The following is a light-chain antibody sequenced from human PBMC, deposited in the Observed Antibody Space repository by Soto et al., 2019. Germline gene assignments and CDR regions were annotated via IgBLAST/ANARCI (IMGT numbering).Light chain of an antibody. Sequence: EIVLTQSPGTLSLSPGERTTLSCRASQSVSSYLAWYQQKPGQAPRILIYDASNRDTGIPARFSGSGSGTDFTLTISRLEPEDFPVYYCQQRSNWSITFGQGTRLEIK. CDR3: QQRSNWSIT. CDR2: DAS. J-gene: IGKJ5*01. CDR1: QSVSSY. V-gene: IGKV3-11*01.